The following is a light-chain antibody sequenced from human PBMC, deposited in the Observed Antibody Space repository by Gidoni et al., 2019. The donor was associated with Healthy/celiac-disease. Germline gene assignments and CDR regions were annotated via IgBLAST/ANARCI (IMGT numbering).Light chain of an antibody. Sequence: DIQMTQSPSSLSASVGDRVTITCHASQDISNYLNWYQQKPGKAPKLLIYDAYNLETGVPSRFSGSGAGTDFSFTISSLQTADIATYYCQQYDNRPYTFGQGTKLEIK. V-gene: IGKV1-33*01. CDR2: DAY. J-gene: IGKJ2*01. CDR3: QQYDNRPYT. CDR1: QDISNY.